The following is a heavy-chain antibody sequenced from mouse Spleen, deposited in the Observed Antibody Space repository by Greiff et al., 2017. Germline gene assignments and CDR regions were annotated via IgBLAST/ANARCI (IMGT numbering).Heavy chain of an antibody. CDR2: IYPGNVNT. CDR1: GYTFTSYY. D-gene: IGHD1-2*01. Sequence: LVESGPELVKPGASVRISCKASGYTFTSYYIHWVKQRPGQGLEWIGWIYPGNVNTKYNEKFKGKATLTADKSSSTAYMQLSSLTSEDSAVYFCARRVLRPLYAMDYWGQGTSVTVSS. J-gene: IGHJ4*01. V-gene: IGHV1S56*01. CDR3: ARRVLRPLYAMDY.